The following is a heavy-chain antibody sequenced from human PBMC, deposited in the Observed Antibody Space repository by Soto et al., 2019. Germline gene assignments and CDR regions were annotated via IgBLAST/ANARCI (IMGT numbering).Heavy chain of an antibody. J-gene: IGHJ4*02. CDR1: GFTFSDHY. D-gene: IGHD1-26*01. Sequence: EVQLVESGGGSVQPGGSLRLSCAASGFTFSDHYMDWVRQAPGKGLEWIGRTKNKANSYTTEYAASVKGRFTISRDDLKNSLDLQMNGVTTDDAAFYYCSSVVVHSGKSAAFDYWGQGTLVTVSS. V-gene: IGHV3-72*01. CDR3: SSVVVHSGKSAAFDY. CDR2: TKNKANSYTT.